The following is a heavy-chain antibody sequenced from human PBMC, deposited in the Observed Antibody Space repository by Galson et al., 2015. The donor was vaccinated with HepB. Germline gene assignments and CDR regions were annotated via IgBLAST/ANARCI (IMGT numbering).Heavy chain of an antibody. Sequence: SLRLSCAASGFTFSSYWMTWVRQSPGKGLEWVANIKQDGNERYYVDSVKGRFTISRDNAKNSLYLQMNNLRAEDTAVYYCACLGGDFWGQGTLVTVSS. V-gene: IGHV3-7*01. CDR1: GFTFSSYW. D-gene: IGHD4-23*01. J-gene: IGHJ4*02. CDR3: ACLGGDF. CDR2: IKQDGNER.